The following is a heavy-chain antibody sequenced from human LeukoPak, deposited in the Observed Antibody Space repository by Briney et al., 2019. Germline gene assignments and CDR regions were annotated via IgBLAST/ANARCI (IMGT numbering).Heavy chain of an antibody. V-gene: IGHV1-2*02. CDR3: ARSIAAAGYEPSDGQFDY. J-gene: IGHJ4*02. CDR1: GYTFTDYY. CDR2: INPNDGDT. Sequence: ASVKVSCKASGYTFTDYYMHWVRQAPGQGFEWMGWINPNDGDTNYAQKFQGRVTITADESTSTAYMELSSLRSEDTAVYYCARSIAAAGYEPSDGQFDYWGQGTLVTVSS. D-gene: IGHD6-13*01.